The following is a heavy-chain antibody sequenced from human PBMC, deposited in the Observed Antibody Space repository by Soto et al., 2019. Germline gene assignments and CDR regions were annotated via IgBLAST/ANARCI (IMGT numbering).Heavy chain of an antibody. Sequence: EVQLVESGGGLVQPGGSLRISCAASGFTFSSYWMHWVRQAPGKGLVWVSRINSDGSSTSYADSVKGRFTISRDNAKNTLYLQLNSLRAEDTAEYYCARDQSRDILTGYRTIGYYGMDVWGQGTTVTVSS. D-gene: IGHD3-9*01. CDR3: ARDQSRDILTGYRTIGYYGMDV. J-gene: IGHJ6*02. V-gene: IGHV3-74*01. CDR1: GFTFSSYW. CDR2: INSDGSST.